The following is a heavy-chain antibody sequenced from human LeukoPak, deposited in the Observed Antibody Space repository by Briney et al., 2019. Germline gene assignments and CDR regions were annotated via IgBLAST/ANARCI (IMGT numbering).Heavy chain of an antibody. D-gene: IGHD2-2*01. J-gene: IGHJ4*02. CDR1: GYTFTNYA. CDR3: TRGIWSSHNKDYYFDY. CDR2: INAGNGNT. Sequence: GASVQVSCKACGYTFTNYAMNWVRQAPGQRLEWMGWINAGNGNTKSSQRFQDRVTITRDTSASTAYMELNSLRSEDTAVYYCTRGIWSSHNKDYYFDYWGQGSLVTVSS. V-gene: IGHV1-3*01.